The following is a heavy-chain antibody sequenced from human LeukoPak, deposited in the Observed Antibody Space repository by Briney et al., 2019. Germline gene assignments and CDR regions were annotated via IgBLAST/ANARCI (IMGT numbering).Heavy chain of an antibody. CDR2: IFHTGQT. J-gene: IGHJ4*02. CDR1: GDSISSGDYP. V-gene: IGHV4-30-2*01. Sequence: SEALSLTCAVFGDSISSGDYPCGWVRQPPGKGLGWIGYIFHTGQTSYNPSFKSRVTISVDMSKNQPSLKLSSVTAADTAVYYCARGFYGSGSQFDYWGQGTLVTVSS. D-gene: IGHD3-10*01. CDR3: ARGFYGSGSQFDY.